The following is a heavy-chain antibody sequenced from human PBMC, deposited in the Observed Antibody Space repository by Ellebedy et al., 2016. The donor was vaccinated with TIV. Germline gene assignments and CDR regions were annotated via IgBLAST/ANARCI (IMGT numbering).Heavy chain of an antibody. Sequence: GESLKISXAASGFTFSDYYMSWIRQAPGKGLEWVSYISSSGSTIYYADSVKGRFTISRDNAKNSLYLQMNSLRAEDTAVYYCARGDYSKGLGGDYWGQGTLVTVSS. CDR2: ISSSGSTI. V-gene: IGHV3-11*01. D-gene: IGHD4-11*01. J-gene: IGHJ4*02. CDR1: GFTFSDYY. CDR3: ARGDYSKGLGGDY.